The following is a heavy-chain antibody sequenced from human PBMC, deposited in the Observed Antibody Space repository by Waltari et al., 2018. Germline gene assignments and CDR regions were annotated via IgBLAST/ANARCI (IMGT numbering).Heavy chain of an antibody. Sequence: EVQLVESGGDLVQPGGSLRLSFSAYGFSFLTHWMAWFRQAPGKRLEWVATIKPDGSDKFYVDSVKGRFAISRDNARNLLYLQMNSLRAEDTAIFYCAKMGAGRAPDYWGQGTLVTVSS. J-gene: IGHJ4*02. CDR3: AKMGAGRAPDY. V-gene: IGHV3-7*03. D-gene: IGHD3-16*01. CDR2: IKPDGSDK. CDR1: GFSFLTHW.